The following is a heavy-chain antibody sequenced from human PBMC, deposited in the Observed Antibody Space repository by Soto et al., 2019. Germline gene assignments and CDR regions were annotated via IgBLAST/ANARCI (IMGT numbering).Heavy chain of an antibody. CDR1: GFTFSRYC. V-gene: IGHV3-11*01. CDR2: ISSSGSTI. CDR3: ARDLRGSYYYSMDG. J-gene: IGHJ6*02. D-gene: IGHD3-16*01. Sequence: PGGSLRLSCAASGFTFSRYCMSLLRQAPGKGLEWVSYISSSGSTIYYADSVKGRFTISRDNAKNSPYLQMNSLRAEDTAVYHCARDLRGSYYYSMDGWGQGTRITVSS.